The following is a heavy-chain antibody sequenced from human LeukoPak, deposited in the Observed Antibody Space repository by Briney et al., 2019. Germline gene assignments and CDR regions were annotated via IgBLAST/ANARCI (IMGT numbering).Heavy chain of an antibody. V-gene: IGHV1-8*03. Sequence: ASVKVSCKASGYTFTSYYMHWVRQAPGQGLEWMGWMNPKSGKTGYAQKFQGRVTIIRNTSISTAYMELSSLRAEDMALYYCAKGRSSSSLWSALGYWGQGTLVTVSS. CDR2: MNPKSGKT. J-gene: IGHJ4*02. CDR1: GYTFTSYY. D-gene: IGHD6-6*01. CDR3: AKGRSSSSLWSALGY.